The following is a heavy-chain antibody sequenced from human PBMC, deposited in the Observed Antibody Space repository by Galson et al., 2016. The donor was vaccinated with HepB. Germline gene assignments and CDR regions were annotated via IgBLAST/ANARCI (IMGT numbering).Heavy chain of an antibody. J-gene: IGHJ4*02. Sequence: SLRLSCAASGFTFRTYSMTWVRQAPGKGLEWVSSISSSSSYICYADSVKGRFTISRDNAKNSLYLQMNSLRAEDTAVYYCARAVSWDYGDYAGYWGQGTLVTVSS. CDR2: ISSSSSYI. CDR1: GFTFRTYS. V-gene: IGHV3-21*01. CDR3: ARAVSWDYGDYAGY. D-gene: IGHD4-17*01.